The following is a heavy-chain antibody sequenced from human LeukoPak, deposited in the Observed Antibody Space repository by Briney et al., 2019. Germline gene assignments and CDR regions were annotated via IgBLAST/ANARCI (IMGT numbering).Heavy chain of an antibody. D-gene: IGHD3-3*01. J-gene: IGHJ4*02. Sequence: SVKVSCTASGATFANYAISWVRKAPGQGLEWMGGIIPIFGTGDSAHKFQGRLTITADESTRTTYMELSSLRSEDTAVYYCAKGHDDFRQFDYWGQGTLVTVSS. CDR2: IIPIFGTG. CDR1: GATFANYA. V-gene: IGHV1-69*13. CDR3: AKGHDDFRQFDY.